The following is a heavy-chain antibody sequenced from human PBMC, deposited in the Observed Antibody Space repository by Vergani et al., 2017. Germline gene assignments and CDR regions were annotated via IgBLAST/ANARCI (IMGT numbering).Heavy chain of an antibody. J-gene: IGHJ4*02. CDR1: GFTFSNAW. V-gene: IGHV3-15*05. CDR2: IKSKTDGGTT. D-gene: IGHD3-3*01. Sequence: EVQLVESGGGLVKPGGSLRLSCAASGFTFSNAWMSWVRQAPGKGLEWVGRIKSKTDGGTTDYAAPVKGRFTISRDDSKNTLYLQMNSLRAEDTALYYCAKDGLKVWDGGLILGSGYLLGWGQGTLVTVSS. CDR3: AKDGLKVWDGGLILGSGYLLG.